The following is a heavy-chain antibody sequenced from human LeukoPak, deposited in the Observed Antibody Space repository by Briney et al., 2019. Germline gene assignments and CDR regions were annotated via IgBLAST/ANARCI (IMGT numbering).Heavy chain of an antibody. CDR2: ISGSGDNT. Sequence: GGSLRLSCAASGFSSSRYGMHWVRQAPRKGLEWVSIISGSGDNTHYADSVKGRFTISRDNSKNTLYLQMNSLRAEDTAVYYCAKSGYNRFDYWGQGTLVTVSS. CDR3: AKSGYNRFDY. J-gene: IGHJ4*02. V-gene: IGHV3-23*01. CDR1: GFSSSRYG. D-gene: IGHD5-24*01.